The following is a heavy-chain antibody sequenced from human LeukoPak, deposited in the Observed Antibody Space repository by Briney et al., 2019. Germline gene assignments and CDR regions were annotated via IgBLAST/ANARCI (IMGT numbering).Heavy chain of an antibody. CDR1: EYTFTGYY. D-gene: IGHD5-18*01. J-gene: IGHJ4*02. CDR3: ARDIVDTAMFLPPLDY. CDR2: INPNSGGT. Sequence: ASVKVSCKASEYTFTGYYMHWVRQAPGQGLEWMGWINPNSGGTNYAQKFQGRVTMTRDTSISTAYMELSRLRSDDTAVYYCARDIVDTAMFLPPLDYWGQGTLVTVSS. V-gene: IGHV1-2*02.